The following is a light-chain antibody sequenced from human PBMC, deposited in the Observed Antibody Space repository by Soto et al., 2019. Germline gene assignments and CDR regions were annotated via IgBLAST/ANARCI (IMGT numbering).Light chain of an antibody. J-gene: IGKJ4*01. CDR3: QQYGTSPLT. CDR2: GAS. CDR1: QSVSSY. V-gene: IGKV3-20*01. Sequence: EIVLTQSPATLSLSPGETATLSCRASQSVSSYLAWYQQKPGQAPRLLIYGASSRATGIPDRFSGSGPGTDFTLTISRLEPEDFAVYYCQQYGTSPLTFGGGTKVDIK.